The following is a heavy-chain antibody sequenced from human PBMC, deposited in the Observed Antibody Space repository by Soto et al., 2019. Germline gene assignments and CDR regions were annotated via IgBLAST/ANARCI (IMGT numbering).Heavy chain of an antibody. CDR2: INHSGST. CDR3: ARGIAARPVDYFDY. Sequence: ETLSLTCAVYGGSFSGYYWSWIRQPPGKGLEWIGEINHSGSTNYNPSLKSRVTISVDTSKNQFSLKLSSVTAADTAVYYCARGIAARPVDYFDYWGQGTLVTVSS. CDR1: GGSFSGYY. V-gene: IGHV4-34*01. J-gene: IGHJ4*02. D-gene: IGHD6-6*01.